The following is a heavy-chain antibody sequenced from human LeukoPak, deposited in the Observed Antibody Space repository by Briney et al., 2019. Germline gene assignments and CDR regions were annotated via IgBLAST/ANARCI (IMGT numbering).Heavy chain of an antibody. V-gene: IGHV3-23*01. Sequence: GGSLRLSCAASGFTFSSYAMSWVRQTPGKGLEWVSSISDSGGRTYYADSVKGRFTISRDNSKNTLYLQMNSLRAEDTAVYYCAKPSSQAYYYGSGSYWAFDYWGQGTLVTVSS. J-gene: IGHJ4*02. D-gene: IGHD3-10*01. CDR2: ISDSGGRT. CDR3: AKPSSQAYYYGSGSYWAFDY. CDR1: GFTFSSYA.